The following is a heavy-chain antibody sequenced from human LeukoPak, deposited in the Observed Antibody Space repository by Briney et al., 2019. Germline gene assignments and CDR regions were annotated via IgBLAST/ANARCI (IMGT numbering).Heavy chain of an antibody. CDR3: ARGGHYDPPHNYYYQYMDV. J-gene: IGHJ6*03. V-gene: IGHV4-4*07. D-gene: IGHD4-17*01. Sequence: SETLPLTCTVSGGSMSGFYWSWIRQPAGKGLEWIGRIYTSGATNYISSLKSRVTISVDTSKNQFSLEVNSVTVADTAVYYCARGGHYDPPHNYYYQYMDVWGKGTTVTVSS. CDR1: GGSMSGFY. CDR2: IYTSGAT.